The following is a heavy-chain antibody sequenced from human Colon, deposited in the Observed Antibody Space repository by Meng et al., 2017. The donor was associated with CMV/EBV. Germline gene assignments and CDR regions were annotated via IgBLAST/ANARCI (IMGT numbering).Heavy chain of an antibody. D-gene: IGHD3-16*01. CDR2: MDPTTGRT. J-gene: IGHJ1*01. CDR1: GYSFAGYY. Sequence: QGPLVQSGAEGRMPGASVKVSCKASGYSFAGYYIHWVRQAPGQGLEWMGWMDPTTGRTDYAQKFQGTVTMTRDTSISTAYLELSRLTSDDTAVYYCASHSSYVWGSHHWGQGTLVTVSS. CDR3: ASHSSYVWGSHH. V-gene: IGHV1-2*02.